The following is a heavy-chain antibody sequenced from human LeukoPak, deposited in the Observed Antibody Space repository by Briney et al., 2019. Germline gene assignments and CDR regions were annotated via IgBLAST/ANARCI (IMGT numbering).Heavy chain of an antibody. CDR1: GGSISSYH. J-gene: IGHJ6*02. Sequence: SETLSLTCTVSGGSISSYHWSWIRQPPGKGLEWIGYIHYTWNTKYNPSLKSRVSISLDRSDNQFSLRLSSVTAADTAVYYCARVASKGGMDVWGQGTTVIVSS. CDR3: ARVASKGGMDV. V-gene: IGHV4-59*01. CDR2: IHYTWNT. D-gene: IGHD2-15*01.